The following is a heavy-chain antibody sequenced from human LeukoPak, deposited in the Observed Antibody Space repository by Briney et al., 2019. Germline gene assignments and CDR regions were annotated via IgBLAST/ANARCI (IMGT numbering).Heavy chain of an antibody. D-gene: IGHD6-6*01. J-gene: IGHJ3*02. V-gene: IGHV1-69*13. CDR1: GYTFTSYG. CDR3: ARTRIAARLGSPAFDI. Sequence: ASVKVSCKASGYTFTSYGISWVRQAPGQGLEWMGGIIPIFGTANYAQKFQGRVTITADESTSTAYMELSSLRSEDTAVYYCARTRIAARLGSPAFDIWGQGTMVTVSS. CDR2: IIPIFGTA.